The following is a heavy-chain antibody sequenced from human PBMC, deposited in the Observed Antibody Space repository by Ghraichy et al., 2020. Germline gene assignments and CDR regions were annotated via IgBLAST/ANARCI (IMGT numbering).Heavy chain of an antibody. CDR1: GFTFSGSA. CDR3: TRHSGDSSGLYYFDY. D-gene: IGHD3-22*01. CDR2: IRSKANSYAT. Sequence: GGSLRLSCAASGFTFSGSAMHWVRQASGKGLEWVGRIRSKANSYATAYAASVKGRFTISRDDSKNTAYLQMNSLKTEDAAVYYCTRHSGDSSGLYYFDYWGQGTLVTVSS. V-gene: IGHV3-73*01. J-gene: IGHJ4*02.